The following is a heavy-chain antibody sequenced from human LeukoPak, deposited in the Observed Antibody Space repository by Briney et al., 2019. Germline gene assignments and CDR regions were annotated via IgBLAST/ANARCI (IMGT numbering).Heavy chain of an antibody. CDR1: GGSISSYY. V-gene: IGHV4-4*07. D-gene: IGHD3-3*01. CDR2: IYTSGST. J-gene: IGHJ4*02. CDR3: ARDNYDFWSGTYTGRDY. Sequence: SETLSLTCTVSGGSISSYYWSWIRQPAGKGLEWIGRIYTSGSTNYNPSLKSRVTMSVDTSKNQFSLKLSSVTAAGTAVYYCARDNYDFWSGTYTGRDYWGQGTLVTVSS.